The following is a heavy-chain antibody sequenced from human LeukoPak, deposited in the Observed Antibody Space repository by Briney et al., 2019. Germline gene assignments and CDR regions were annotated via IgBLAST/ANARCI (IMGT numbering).Heavy chain of an antibody. CDR2: INPNSGGT. D-gene: IGHD3-22*01. CDR3: ARDRANYYDSSGYYHYFDY. CDR1: GYTFTGYY. Sequence: ASVKVSCKASGYTFTGYYMHWVRQAPGQGLEWMGWINPNSGGTNYAQKFQGRVTMTRDTSISTAYMELSSLRSEDTAVYYCARDRANYYDSSGYYHYFDYWGQGTLVTVSS. J-gene: IGHJ4*02. V-gene: IGHV1-2*02.